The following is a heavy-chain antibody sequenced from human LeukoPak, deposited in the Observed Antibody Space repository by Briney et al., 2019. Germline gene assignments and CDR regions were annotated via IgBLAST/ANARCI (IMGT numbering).Heavy chain of an antibody. CDR2: MNPNSGNT. CDR3: AQNYDILTDDAFDI. J-gene: IGHJ3*02. Sequence: ASVKVSCKASGYTFTSYDINWERQATGQGLEWMGWMNPNSGNTGYAQKFQGRVTMTRNTSISTAYMELSSLRSEDTAVYYCAQNYDILTDDAFDIWGQGTMVTVSS. D-gene: IGHD3-9*01. V-gene: IGHV1-8*01. CDR1: GYTFTSYD.